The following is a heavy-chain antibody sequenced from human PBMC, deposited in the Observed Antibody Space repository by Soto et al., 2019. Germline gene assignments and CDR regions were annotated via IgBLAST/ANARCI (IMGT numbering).Heavy chain of an antibody. CDR1: GYTFTSYA. D-gene: IGHD2-21*02. V-gene: IGHV1-3*05. J-gene: IGHJ4*02. CDR2: INAGNGNT. CDR3: ARSIVVVTALDY. Sequence: QVQLVQSGAEEKKPGASVKVSCKASGYTFTSYAMHWVRQAPGQRLEWMGWINAGNGNTKYSHKFQGRVTITTDTSASKAYMELSSLRSEDTAVYYCARSIVVVTALDYWGQGTLVTVSS.